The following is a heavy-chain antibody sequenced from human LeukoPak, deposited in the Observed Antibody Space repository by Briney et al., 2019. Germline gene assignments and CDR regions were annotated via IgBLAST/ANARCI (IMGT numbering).Heavy chain of an antibody. CDR3: ARDAAFPQYYYGSGSYDPDY. V-gene: IGHV3-33*01. CDR2: IWYDGSNK. CDR1: GFTFSSYG. Sequence: GRSLRLSCAASGFTFSSYGMHWVRHAPGKGLEWVTVIWYDGSNKYYADSVKGRFTISRDNSKNTLYLQMNSLRAEDTAVYYCARDAAFPQYYYGSGSYDPDYWGQGTLVTVSS. J-gene: IGHJ4*02. D-gene: IGHD3-10*01.